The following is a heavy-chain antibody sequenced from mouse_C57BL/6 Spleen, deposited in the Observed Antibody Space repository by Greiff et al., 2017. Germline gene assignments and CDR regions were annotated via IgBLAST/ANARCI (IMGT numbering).Heavy chain of an antibody. CDR2: INPGSGGT. V-gene: IGHV1-54*01. J-gene: IGHJ2*01. CDR3: ARTRRGGNYFDY. Sequence: QVQLQQSGAELVRPGTSVKVSCKASGYAFTNYLIEWVKQRPGQGLEWIGVINPGSGGTNYNEKFKGKATLTADKSSSTAYVQLSSLTSEDSAVYYCARTRRGGNYFDYGGAGDTLTV. CDR1: GYAFTNYL.